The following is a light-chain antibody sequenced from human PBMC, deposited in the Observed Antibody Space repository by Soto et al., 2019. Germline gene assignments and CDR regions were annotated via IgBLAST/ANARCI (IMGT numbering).Light chain of an antibody. J-gene: IGKJ5*01. CDR2: AAS. CDR3: QQSYNTPIT. CDR1: QRVSNY. V-gene: IGKV1-39*01. Sequence: DIPMTQSPSSLSASIGDRVTITCRASQRVSNYLNWYQQKPGKAPKVLMYAASSLQSGVPSRFSGSGSGTDFTLTISSLQPEDVATYYCQQSYNTPITFGQGTRLEIK.